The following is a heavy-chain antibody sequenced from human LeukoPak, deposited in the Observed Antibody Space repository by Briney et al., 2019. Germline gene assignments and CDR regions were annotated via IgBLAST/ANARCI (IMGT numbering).Heavy chain of an antibody. CDR3: VRDLFIKGPRASPGY. Sequence: ASVTVSFKASGYTFTSYYMHWVRQAPGQGLEWMGIINPSGGSTSYAQKFQGRVTMTRDTSTTTVYMELSSLRSEDTAVYYCVRDLFIKGPRASPGYWGQGTLVTVSS. J-gene: IGHJ4*02. CDR1: GYTFTSYY. V-gene: IGHV1-46*01. D-gene: IGHD3-10*01. CDR2: INPSGGST.